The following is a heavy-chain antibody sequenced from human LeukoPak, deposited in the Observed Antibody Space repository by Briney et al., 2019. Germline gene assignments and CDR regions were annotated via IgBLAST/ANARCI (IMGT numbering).Heavy chain of an antibody. D-gene: IGHD2-2*01. J-gene: IGHJ4*02. V-gene: IGHV3-21*01. CDR3: ASGAAARLFDY. Sequence: PGGSLRLSCAAPGFTFSSYSMNWVRQAPGKGLEWVSSISSSSSYIYYADSVRGRFTISRDNAKNSLYLQMNSLRAEDTAVYYCASGAAARLFDYWGQGTLVTVSS. CDR2: ISSSSSYI. CDR1: GFTFSSYS.